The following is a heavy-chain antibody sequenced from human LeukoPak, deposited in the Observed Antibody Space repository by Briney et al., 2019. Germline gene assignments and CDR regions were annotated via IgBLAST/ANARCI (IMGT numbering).Heavy chain of an antibody. Sequence: ASVKVSCKASGYTFSSYYMHWVRQAPGQRLEWMGVINPSGGSKSYAQKFQGRVTMTRDTCTSTVYMELSSLRSEDTAVYYCARDLPIAVAGQNAFVDAFDIWGQGTMVTVSS. V-gene: IGHV1-46*01. CDR3: ARDLPIAVAGQNAFVDAFDI. CDR2: INPSGGSK. J-gene: IGHJ3*02. D-gene: IGHD6-19*01. CDR1: GYTFSSYY.